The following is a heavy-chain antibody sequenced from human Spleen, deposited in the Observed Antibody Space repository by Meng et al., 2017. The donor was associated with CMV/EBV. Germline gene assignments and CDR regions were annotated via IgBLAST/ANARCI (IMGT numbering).Heavy chain of an antibody. CDR2: VNANSGAK. V-gene: IGHV1-2*02. CDR3: ARGYCSGASCYIDD. Sequence: ASRYTFTGYYMNWVRQAPGQGLEWMGWVNANSGAKDYAQKFQGRVTMTRDTSISTAYMELSRLRSDDTAVYYCARGYCSGASCYIDDWGQGTLVTVSS. CDR1: RYTFTGYY. D-gene: IGHD2-2*02. J-gene: IGHJ4*02.